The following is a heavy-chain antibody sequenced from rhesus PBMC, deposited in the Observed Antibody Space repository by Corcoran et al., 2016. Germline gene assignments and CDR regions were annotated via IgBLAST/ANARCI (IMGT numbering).Heavy chain of an antibody. CDR3: ARSSGWSQSWDY. D-gene: IGHD6S26*01. CDR2: INGNSGST. V-gene: IGHV4-80*01. J-gene: IGHJ4*01. Sequence: QVQLQESGPGLVKPSETLSLTCAVSGGSFSSYWWSWIRQPPGKGLEWIGEINGNSGSTNYNPSLESRVTSSKDASKNQFSLKLSSVTAADTAVYYCARSSGWSQSWDYWGQGVLVTVSS. CDR1: GGSFSSYW.